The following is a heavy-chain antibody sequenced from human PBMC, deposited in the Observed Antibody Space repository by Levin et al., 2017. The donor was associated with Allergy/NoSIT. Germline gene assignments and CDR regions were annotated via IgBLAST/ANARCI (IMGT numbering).Heavy chain of an antibody. D-gene: IGHD5-24*01. CDR1: GFTFSSYA. Sequence: GGSLRLSCAASGFTFSSYAMHWVRQAPGKGLEGVAVISYDGSNKYYAASVKGRFTISRDNSKNTLYLQMNSLRAEDTAVYYCARDALETWYCDLWGRGTRVTVSA. CDR2: ISYDGSNK. V-gene: IGHV3-30-3*01. J-gene: IGHJ2*01. CDR3: ARDALETWYCDL.